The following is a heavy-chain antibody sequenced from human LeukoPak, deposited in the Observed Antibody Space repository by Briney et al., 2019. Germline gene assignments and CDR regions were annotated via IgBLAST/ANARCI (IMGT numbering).Heavy chain of an antibody. D-gene: IGHD1-26*01. CDR1: GYTFTRYY. Sequence: GASVKLSCKASGYTFTRYYMHWVRQAPGQGLEWMGWINPNSGGTNYAQKFQGRVTMTRDTSISTAYMELSRLRSDDTAVYYCARGSGSYYSYNWFDPWGQGNLVTGSS. CDR3: ARGSGSYYSYNWFDP. V-gene: IGHV1-2*02. J-gene: IGHJ5*02. CDR2: INPNSGGT.